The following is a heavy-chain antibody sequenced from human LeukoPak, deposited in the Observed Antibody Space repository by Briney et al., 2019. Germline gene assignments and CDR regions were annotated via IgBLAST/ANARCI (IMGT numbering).Heavy chain of an antibody. J-gene: IGHJ4*02. CDR1: GFTFSSYA. Sequence: GGSLRLSCAASGFTFSSYAMSWVRQAPGKGLEWVAVISYDGSNKYYADSVKGRFTISRDNSKNTLYLQMNSLRAEDTAVYYCARFRGRERAFDYWGQGTLVTVSS. D-gene: IGHD3-10*01. CDR3: ARFRGRERAFDY. V-gene: IGHV3-30-3*01. CDR2: ISYDGSNK.